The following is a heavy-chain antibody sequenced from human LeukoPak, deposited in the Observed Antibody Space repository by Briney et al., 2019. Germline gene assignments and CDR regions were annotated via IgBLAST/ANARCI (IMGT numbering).Heavy chain of an antibody. Sequence: GGSLRLSCAASGFTFRSYNMNWVRQAPGKGLEWVAVISYNGSNKYYADSVKGRFTISRDNSKNTLYLQMNSLRAEDTAVYYCAKDRDTAMVTLDYWGQGTLVTVSS. CDR1: GFTFRSYN. J-gene: IGHJ4*02. D-gene: IGHD5-18*01. CDR3: AKDRDTAMVTLDY. V-gene: IGHV3-30*18. CDR2: ISYNGSNK.